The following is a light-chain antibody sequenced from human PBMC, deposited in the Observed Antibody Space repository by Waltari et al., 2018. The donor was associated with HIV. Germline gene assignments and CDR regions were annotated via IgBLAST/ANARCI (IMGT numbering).Light chain of an antibody. Sequence: SALTQPASVSGSPGQSITISCSGTSGDVGGYNFVFWYQKHPGKAPKLIIYNVSSRPSGVSIRFSGSRSANTASLTISGLQVEDEADYFCSSYTSSGPRYVLFGGGTRLTVL. CDR1: SGDVGGYNF. V-gene: IGLV2-14*03. CDR2: NVS. J-gene: IGLJ2*01. CDR3: SSYTSSGPRYVL.